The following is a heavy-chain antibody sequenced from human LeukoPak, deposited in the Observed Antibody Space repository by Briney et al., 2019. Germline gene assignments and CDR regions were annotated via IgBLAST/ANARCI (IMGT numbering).Heavy chain of an antibody. V-gene: IGHV3-53*01. CDR1: GFTVSSTY. Sequence: GGSLRLSCAASGFTVSSTYMSWVRQAPGKGLEWVSVIYSGGSTCYADSVKGRFTISRDNSKNTLYLQMNSLRAEDTAVYYCERNIAYDSSGYYSPHFDYWGQGTLVTVPS. D-gene: IGHD3-22*01. CDR3: ERNIAYDSSGYYSPHFDY. CDR2: IYSGGST. J-gene: IGHJ4*02.